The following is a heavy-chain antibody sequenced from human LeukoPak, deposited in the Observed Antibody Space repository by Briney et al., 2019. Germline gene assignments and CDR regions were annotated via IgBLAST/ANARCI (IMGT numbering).Heavy chain of an antibody. CDR2: INHSGST. CDR1: GGSFSGYY. V-gene: IGHV4-34*01. Sequence: SETLSLTCAVYGGSFSGYYWSWIRQPPGKGLEWIGEINHSGSTNYNPSLKSRVTISVDTSKNQFSLKLSSVTAADTAVYYCARASIAARRRSSFDYWGPGTLVTVSS. D-gene: IGHD6-6*01. CDR3: ARASIAARRRSSFDY. J-gene: IGHJ4*02.